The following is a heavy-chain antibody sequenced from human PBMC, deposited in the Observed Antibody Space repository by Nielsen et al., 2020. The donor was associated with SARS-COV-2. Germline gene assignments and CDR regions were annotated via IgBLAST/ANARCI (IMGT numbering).Heavy chain of an antibody. Sequence: ASVKVSCKASGYTFTSYGISWVRQAPGQGLEWMGWISAYNGNTNYAQKLHGRVTMTTDTSTSTAYMELRSLRSGDTAVYYCARTSRDITIFGVVIRLGYWGQGTLVTVSS. D-gene: IGHD3-3*01. J-gene: IGHJ4*02. CDR1: GYTFTSYG. V-gene: IGHV1-18*01. CDR3: ARTSRDITIFGVVIRLGY. CDR2: ISAYNGNT.